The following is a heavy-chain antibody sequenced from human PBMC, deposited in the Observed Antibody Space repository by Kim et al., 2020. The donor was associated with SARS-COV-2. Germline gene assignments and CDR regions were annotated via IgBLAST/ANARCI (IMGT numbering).Heavy chain of an antibody. CDR3: ATGVAVTGTSSDYHFYYGMDV. Sequence: ASVKVSCKVSGYTLNELSMHWVRQAPGKGLEWMGGFDPEDGETIYAQKFQGRVTMTEDTSTDTAYMDLSSLRSEDTAVYYCATGVAVTGTSSDYHFYYGMDVRGQGTTVTVSS. CDR1: GYTLNELS. D-gene: IGHD6-19*01. J-gene: IGHJ6*02. CDR2: FDPEDGET. V-gene: IGHV1-24*01.